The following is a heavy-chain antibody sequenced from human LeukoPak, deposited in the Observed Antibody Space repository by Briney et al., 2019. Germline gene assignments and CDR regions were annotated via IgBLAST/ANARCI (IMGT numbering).Heavy chain of an antibody. CDR2: IYYSGST. V-gene: IGHV4-39*01. D-gene: IGHD3-3*01. CDR3: ARHHYDFWSGYPNWFDP. Sequence: PSETLSLTCTVSGGSISSSNYYWGWTRQPPGKGLEWIGSIYYSGSTYYNPSLKSRVTISVDTSKNQFSLKLSSVTAADTAVYYCARHHYDFWSGYPNWFDPWGQETLVTVSS. J-gene: IGHJ5*02. CDR1: GGSISSSNYY.